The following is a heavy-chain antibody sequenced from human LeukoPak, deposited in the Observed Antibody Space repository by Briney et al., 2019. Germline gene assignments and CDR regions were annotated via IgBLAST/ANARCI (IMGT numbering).Heavy chain of an antibody. V-gene: IGHV3-48*01. Sequence: PGGSLRLSCAASGFTFSSYSMNWVRQAPGKGLEWVSYISSSSSTIYYADSVKGRFTISRDNAKNSLYLQMNSLRAEDTAVYYCARDRWGVAADLPYYFDYWGQGTLVTVSS. J-gene: IGHJ4*02. CDR3: ARDRWGVAADLPYYFDY. CDR1: GFTFSSYS. CDR2: ISSSSSTI. D-gene: IGHD1-26*01.